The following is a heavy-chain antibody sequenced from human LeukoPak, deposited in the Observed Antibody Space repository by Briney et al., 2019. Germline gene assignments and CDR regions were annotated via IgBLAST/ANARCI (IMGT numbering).Heavy chain of an antibody. CDR3: ARDGAEYYGSGSYLVTFDP. J-gene: IGHJ5*02. V-gene: IGHV4-38-2*02. D-gene: IGHD3-10*01. CDR2: IYHSGST. CDR1: GYSISSGYD. Sequence: SETLSLTCSVSGYSISSGYDWGWIRQPPGKGLEWIGCIYHSGSTYYNPSLKSRVTISVDTSKNQFSLELSSVTAADTAVYYCARDGAEYYGSGSYLVTFDPWGQGTLVTVSS.